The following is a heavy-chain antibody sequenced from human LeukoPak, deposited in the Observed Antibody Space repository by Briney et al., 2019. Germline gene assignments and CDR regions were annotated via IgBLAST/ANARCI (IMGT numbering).Heavy chain of an antibody. J-gene: IGHJ5*02. CDR3: AKAGIVATMNADWFDP. V-gene: IGHV1-8*01. D-gene: IGHD5-12*01. CDR2: MNPNSGNT. Sequence: GASVTVSFTSSGYTFTSYDINWVRQATGQGLEWMGWMNPNSGNTGYAQKFRGRVTMTRDTSISTAYMELSSLRSEDTAVYYCAKAGIVATMNADWFDPWGQGTLVTVSS. CDR1: GYTFTSYD.